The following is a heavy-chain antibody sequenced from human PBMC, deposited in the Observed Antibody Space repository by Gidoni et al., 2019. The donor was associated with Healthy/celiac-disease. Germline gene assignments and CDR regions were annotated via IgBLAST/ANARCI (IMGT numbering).Heavy chain of an antibody. CDR1: GFTFSSYS. CDR2: ISSSSSTI. Sequence: EVQLVDSGGGLVQPGGSLRLSCAASGFTFSSYSMNWVRQAPGKGLEWVSYISSSSSTIYYADYVKGRFTISRDNAKNSLYLQMNSLRAEDTAVYYCARVGYSGYDWGDYWGQGTLVTVSS. V-gene: IGHV3-48*01. D-gene: IGHD5-12*01. CDR3: ARVGYSGYDWGDY. J-gene: IGHJ4*02.